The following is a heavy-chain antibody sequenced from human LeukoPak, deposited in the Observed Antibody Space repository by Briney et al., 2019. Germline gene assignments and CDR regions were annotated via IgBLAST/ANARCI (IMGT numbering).Heavy chain of an antibody. CDR1: GYTFTGYY. CDR2: INSNNGGS. CDR3: AIEDIVVVPAATGVKSANWFDP. D-gene: IGHD2-2*01. V-gene: IGHV1-2*02. Sequence: ASVKVSCKASGYTFTGYYMHWVRQAPGQGLEWMGWINSNNGGSNYSQKFQGRVTMTRDTSISTAYMELSRLRSVDTAVYYCAIEDIVVVPAATGVKSANWFDPWGQGTLVTVSS. J-gene: IGHJ5*02.